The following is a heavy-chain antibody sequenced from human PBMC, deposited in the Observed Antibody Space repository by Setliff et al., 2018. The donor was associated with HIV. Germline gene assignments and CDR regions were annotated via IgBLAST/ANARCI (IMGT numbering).Heavy chain of an antibody. V-gene: IGHV4-39*01. J-gene: IGHJ3*02. CDR1: GGSMSSSSYY. CDR3: ARQGAGYYYDSSEYYTGNGFDM. D-gene: IGHD3-22*01. Sequence: LSLTCTVSGGSMSSSSYYWGWIRQSPGKGLEWIGGFHHSGSTHYNPSLKSRVTISGQTSNNQFSLQLTSVTAADTAVYYCARQGAGYYYDSSEYYTGNGFDMWGQGTMVTVSS. CDR2: FHHSGST.